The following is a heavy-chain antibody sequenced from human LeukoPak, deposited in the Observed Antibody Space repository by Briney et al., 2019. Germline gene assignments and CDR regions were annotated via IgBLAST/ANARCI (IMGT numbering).Heavy chain of an antibody. V-gene: IGHV4-30-2*01. CDR1: GGPFSSGGYS. Sequence: SETLSLTRAVSGGPFSSGGYSWSWIRQPPGKGLEWIGYITHSGSTYYNPSLKSRVTISGDRSRNQFSLKLSSVTAADTAVYYCARMTGSANEYYFDYWGQGTLVTVSS. D-gene: IGHD3-9*01. CDR3: ARMTGSANEYYFDY. CDR2: ITHSGST. J-gene: IGHJ4*02.